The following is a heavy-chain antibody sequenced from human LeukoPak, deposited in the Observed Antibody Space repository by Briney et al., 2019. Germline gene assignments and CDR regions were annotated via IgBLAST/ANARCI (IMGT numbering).Heavy chain of an antibody. Sequence: GGSVRLSCAPSGVTFEEYRMKWLRQPPGEGLEWVCGISWDGGRTSHALSVKGRFTIPRDNAKTTLYLEMNSLRAEDTAVYYFARVLQGEWFFDYWGQGTLVTVSS. J-gene: IGHJ4*02. CDR1: GVTFEEYR. D-gene: IGHD3-3*01. CDR3: ARVLQGEWFFDY. V-gene: IGHV3-20*04. CDR2: ISWDGGRT.